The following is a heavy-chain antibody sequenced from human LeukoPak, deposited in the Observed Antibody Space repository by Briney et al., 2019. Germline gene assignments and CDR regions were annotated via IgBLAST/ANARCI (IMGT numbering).Heavy chain of an antibody. CDR3: ARDSVDIVVVVAAINWFDP. V-gene: IGHV3-30-3*01. CDR2: ISYDGSNK. D-gene: IGHD2-15*01. Sequence: GGSLRLSCAASGFTFSSYAMHWVRQAPGKGLEWVAVISYDGSNKYYADSVKGRFTISRDNSKNTLYLQMNSLRAEDTAVYYCARDSVDIVVVVAAINWFDPWGQGTLVTVSS. CDR1: GFTFSSYA. J-gene: IGHJ5*02.